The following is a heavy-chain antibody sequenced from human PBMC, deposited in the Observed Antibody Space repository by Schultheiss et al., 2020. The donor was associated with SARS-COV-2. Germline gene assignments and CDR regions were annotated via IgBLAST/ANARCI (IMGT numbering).Heavy chain of an antibody. CDR2: ISYDGSNK. D-gene: IGHD6-13*01. J-gene: IGHJ6*02. V-gene: IGHV3-30*03. Sequence: GGSLRLSCAASGFTFSSYGMHWVRQAPGKGLEWVAVISYDGSNKYYADSVKGRFTISRDNSKNTLYLQMNSLRAEDTAVYYCARDLMSSSWYETYYGMDVWGQGTTVTVSS. CDR1: GFTFSSYG. CDR3: ARDLMSSSWYETYYGMDV.